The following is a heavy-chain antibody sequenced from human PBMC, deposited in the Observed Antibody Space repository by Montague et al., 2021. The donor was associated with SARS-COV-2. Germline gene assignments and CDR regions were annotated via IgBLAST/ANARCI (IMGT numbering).Heavy chain of an antibody. J-gene: IGHJ6*02. D-gene: IGHD1-26*01. CDR1: GGSISSSSYY. CDR2: IHYSGST. CDR3: ARLWDTVHYYYGMDV. V-gene: IGHV4-39*01. Sequence: SETLSLTCAVSGGSISSSSYYWGWIRQPPGKGLEWIGSIHYSGSTYYNPSLKSRVSISVDTSKNQFSLKLSSMTAADTAVYYCARLWDTVHYYYGMDVWGQGTTVTVSS.